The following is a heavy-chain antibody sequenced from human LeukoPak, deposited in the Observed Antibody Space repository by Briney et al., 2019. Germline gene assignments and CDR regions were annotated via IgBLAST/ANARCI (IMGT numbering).Heavy chain of an antibody. Sequence: PGGSLRLSCAASGFTFSSYSMNWVRQAPGKGLEWVSSISSSSSYIYYADSVKGRFTISRDNAKNSLYLQMNSLRAEDTAVYYCARVTAVAGPGGYWGQGTLVTVSS. CDR1: GFTFSSYS. V-gene: IGHV3-21*01. CDR2: ISSSSSYI. D-gene: IGHD6-19*01. CDR3: ARVTAVAGPGGY. J-gene: IGHJ4*02.